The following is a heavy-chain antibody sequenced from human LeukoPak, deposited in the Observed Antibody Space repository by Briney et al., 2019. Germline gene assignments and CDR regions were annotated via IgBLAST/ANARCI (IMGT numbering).Heavy chain of an antibody. V-gene: IGHV4-34*01. CDR2: INHSGST. Sequence: PSETLSLTCAVYGGSFSGYYWSWIRQPPGKGLEWIGEINHSGSTKYNPYLKSGGTLSVDTSKNQFSLKLSSVTAADTAVYYCARCVRDYDILNYWGQGTLVTVSS. CDR3: ARCVRDYDILNY. J-gene: IGHJ4*02. D-gene: IGHD3-9*01. CDR1: GGSFSGYY.